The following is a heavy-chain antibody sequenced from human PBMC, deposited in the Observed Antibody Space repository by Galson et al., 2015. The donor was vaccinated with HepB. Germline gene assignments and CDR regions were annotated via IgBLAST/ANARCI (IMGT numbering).Heavy chain of an antibody. Sequence: SLRLSCAASGFTFDDYAMHWVRQAPGKGLEWVSGIRWNSGTIGYADSVKGRFTISRDNAKNSLYLQMNSLRAEDTALYYCTRAFGIWGQGTMVIVSS. CDR3: TRAFGI. CDR2: IRWNSGTI. CDR1: GFTFDDYA. V-gene: IGHV3-9*01. J-gene: IGHJ3*02.